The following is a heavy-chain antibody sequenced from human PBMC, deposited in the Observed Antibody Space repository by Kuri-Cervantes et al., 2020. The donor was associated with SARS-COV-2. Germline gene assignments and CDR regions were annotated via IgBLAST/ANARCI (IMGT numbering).Heavy chain of an antibody. J-gene: IGHJ3*02. CDR3: ARDSGDWNPDGLDI. CDR1: ETTFPNYD. Sequence: ASVKVSCKVPETTFPNYDINWVRQATGQGLEWMGWINPDTGNAGYAQKLQGRVTVTRDTSTSTAFMELSSLRSDDTAVYYCARDSGDWNPDGLDIWGQGTMVTVSS. V-gene: IGHV1-8*01. D-gene: IGHD1-1*01. CDR2: INPDTGNA.